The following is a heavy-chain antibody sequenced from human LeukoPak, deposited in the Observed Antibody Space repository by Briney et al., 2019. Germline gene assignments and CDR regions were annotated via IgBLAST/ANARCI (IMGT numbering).Heavy chain of an antibody. D-gene: IGHD3-22*01. CDR2: ISSGSDTI. J-gene: IGHJ4*02. CDR3: ARSDAVVAPGH. V-gene: IGHV3-48*03. Sequence: GGSLRLSCAASGFTFNNYEMNWVRQAPGKGLEWISYISSGSDTIYYADSVRGRFTTSRDNAKNSLYLQMNSLGAADTAVYYCARSDAVVAPGHWGQGTLVTVSS. CDR1: GFTFNNYE.